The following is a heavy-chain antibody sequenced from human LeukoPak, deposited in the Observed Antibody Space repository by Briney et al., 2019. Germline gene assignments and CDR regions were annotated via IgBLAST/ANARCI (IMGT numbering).Heavy chain of an antibody. V-gene: IGHV5-51*01. D-gene: IGHD1-26*01. CDR2: IYPADSDI. CDR3: ARLGAEDYFDY. CDR1: GYSITNYW. J-gene: IGHJ4*02. Sequence: GESLKISCKGSGYSITNYWIAWVRQMPGKGLEWMGIIYPADSDIRYSPSFQGQVTISADKSISTAYLQWSSLKASDTAMYYCARLGAEDYFDYWGQGTLVTVSS.